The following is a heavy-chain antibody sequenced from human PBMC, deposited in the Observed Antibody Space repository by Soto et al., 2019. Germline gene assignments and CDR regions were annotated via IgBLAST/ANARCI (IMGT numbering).Heavy chain of an antibody. J-gene: IGHJ3*02. CDR2: IIPIFGTA. CDR3: ARVVLELGDPGAFDI. D-gene: IGHD3-10*01. Sequence: SVKVSCKASGGTFSSYAISWVRQAPGQGLEWMGGIIPIFGTANYAQKFQGRVTITADESTSTAYMELSSLRSEDTAVYYCARVVLELGDPGAFDIWGRGTMVTVSS. CDR1: GGTFSSYA. V-gene: IGHV1-69*13.